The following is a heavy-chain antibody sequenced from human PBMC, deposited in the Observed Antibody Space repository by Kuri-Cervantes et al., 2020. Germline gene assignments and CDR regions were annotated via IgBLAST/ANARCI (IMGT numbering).Heavy chain of an antibody. V-gene: IGHV4-39*01. CDR2: IYYSGST. J-gene: IGHJ4*02. CDR1: GGSIRSSSYY. Sequence: SETLSLTCTVSGGSIRSSSYYWGWIRQPPGKGLEWIGSIYYSGSTYYNPSLKSRVTISVDTSKNQFSLKLNSVTAADTAVYYCARGLGYYRFFDYWGQGTLVTSPQ. D-gene: IGHD3-22*01. CDR3: ARGLGYYRFFDY.